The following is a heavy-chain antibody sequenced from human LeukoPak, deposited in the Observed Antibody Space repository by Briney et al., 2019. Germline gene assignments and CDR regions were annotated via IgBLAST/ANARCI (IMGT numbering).Heavy chain of an antibody. Sequence: SETLSLTCTVSGGSISSYYWSWIRQPPGKGLEWIGYIYYSGSTNYNPSLKSRVTISVDTSKNQFSLKLSSVTAADTAVYYCASEYIGSPPGAFDIWGQGTMVTVSS. V-gene: IGHV4-59*08. CDR1: GGSISSYY. CDR2: IYYSGST. D-gene: IGHD1-26*01. CDR3: ASEYIGSPPGAFDI. J-gene: IGHJ3*02.